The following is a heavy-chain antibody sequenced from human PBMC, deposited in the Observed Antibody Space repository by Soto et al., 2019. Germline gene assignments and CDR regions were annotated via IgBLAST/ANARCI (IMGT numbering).Heavy chain of an antibody. CDR1: GFSLTTHGVG. Sequence: QITLKESGPTLVNPTETLTLTCTLSGFSLTTHGVGGGWLRQSPGKTLEWLALVYWDDDKRYNPSLRSRLTITQYTARNQVVLRLINMGTVDPATYFCGHRLPLPTGAVDFWGQGALVTVSS. J-gene: IGHJ4*02. V-gene: IGHV2-5*02. CDR2: VYWDDDK. CDR3: GHRLPLPTGAVDF. D-gene: IGHD4-17*01.